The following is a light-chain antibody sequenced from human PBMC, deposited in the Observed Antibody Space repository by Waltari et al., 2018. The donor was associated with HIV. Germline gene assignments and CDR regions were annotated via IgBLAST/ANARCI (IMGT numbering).Light chain of an antibody. CDR3: SSYTGSSTLGV. V-gene: IGLV2-14*03. CDR2: DVS. Sequence: SITISCTGASSDVGSYNYVSWYQQHPGKAPKLMIYDVSNRPSGVSNRFSGSKSGNTASLTISGLQADDEADYYCSSYTGSSTLGVFGTGTRVTVL. CDR1: SSDVGSYNY. J-gene: IGLJ1*01.